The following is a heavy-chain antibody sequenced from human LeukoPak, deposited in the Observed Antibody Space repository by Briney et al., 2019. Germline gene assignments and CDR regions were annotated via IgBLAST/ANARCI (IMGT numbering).Heavy chain of an antibody. J-gene: IGHJ6*04. V-gene: IGHV1-8*01. CDR3: ARTHYDFWSGPTPRMDV. CDR1: GYTFTSYD. D-gene: IGHD3-3*01. Sequence: ASVKVSCKASGYTFTSYDINWVRQATGQGLEWMGWMNPNSGNTGYAQKFQDRVTMTRNTSISTAYMELSSLRSEDTAVYYCARTHYDFWSGPTPRMDVWGKGTTVTVSS. CDR2: MNPNSGNT.